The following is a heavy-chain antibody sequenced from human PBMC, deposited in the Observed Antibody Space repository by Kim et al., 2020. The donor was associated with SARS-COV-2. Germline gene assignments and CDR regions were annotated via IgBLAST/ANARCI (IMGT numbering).Heavy chain of an antibody. CDR1: GFTFSNYG. J-gene: IGHJ4*02. D-gene: IGHD2-15*01. Sequence: GSLRLSCVASGFTFSNYGMHWVRQAPGKGLEWVAVIWYDGNKKYYTDSVKGRFTISRDNSKKTLYLQTNSLRVEDTAVYYCAGPLYCSGGSCYSWGQGTLVTVSS. V-gene: IGHV3-33*01. CDR3: AGPLYCSGGSCYS. CDR2: IWYDGNKK.